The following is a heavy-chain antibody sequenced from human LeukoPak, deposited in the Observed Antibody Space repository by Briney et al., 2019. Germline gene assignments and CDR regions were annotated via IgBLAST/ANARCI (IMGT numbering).Heavy chain of an antibody. J-gene: IGHJ5*02. CDR1: GGSISSYY. D-gene: IGHD6-19*01. Sequence: SETLSLTCTVSGGSISSYYLSWIRQPPGKGLEWIGYIYYSGSTNYNPSLKSRVTISVDTSKNQFSLKLSSVTAADTAVYYCARHYSSGWYVWFDPWGQGTLVTVSS. V-gene: IGHV4-59*08. CDR2: IYYSGST. CDR3: ARHYSSGWYVWFDP.